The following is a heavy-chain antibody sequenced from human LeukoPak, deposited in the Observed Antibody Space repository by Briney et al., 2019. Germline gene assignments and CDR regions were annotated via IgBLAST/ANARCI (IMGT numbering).Heavy chain of an antibody. CDR2: IIPIFGTA. D-gene: IGHD3-9*01. Sequence: SVKVSCKASGGTFSSYAISWVRQAPGQGLEWMGGIIPIFGTANYAQKFQDRVTITADKSTSTAYMELSSLRSEDTAVYYCAREGYYDILTDNWFDPWGQGTLVTVSS. J-gene: IGHJ5*02. CDR1: GGTFSSYA. CDR3: AREGYYDILTDNWFDP. V-gene: IGHV1-69*06.